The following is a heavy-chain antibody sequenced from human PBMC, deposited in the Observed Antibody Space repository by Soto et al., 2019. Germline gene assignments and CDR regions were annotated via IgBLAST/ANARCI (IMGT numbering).Heavy chain of an antibody. Sequence: QVQLQESGPGLVKPSETLSLTCTVSGGSISSYYWSWIRQPPGKGLEWIGYFYYSGSTNYNPSLKSRVTISVDTCKNQFSLKLSSVTAADTAVYYCARGGWKLFDYWGQGTLVTVSS. J-gene: IGHJ4*02. CDR2: FYYSGST. CDR3: ARGGWKLFDY. D-gene: IGHD6-19*01. V-gene: IGHV4-59*01. CDR1: GGSISSYY.